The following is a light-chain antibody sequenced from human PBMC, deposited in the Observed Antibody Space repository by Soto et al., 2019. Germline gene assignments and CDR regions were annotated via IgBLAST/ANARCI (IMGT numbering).Light chain of an antibody. CDR2: DAS. V-gene: IGKV1-5*01. CDR3: QQYNNYK. CDR1: QSISSW. Sequence: DIQMTQSPSTLSASVGERVTITCRASQSISSWLAWYQQKPGKAPKLLIYDASTLESGVPSRFSGSGSETEFTLTISSLQPDDVATYYCQQYNNYKFGQGTKVDIK. J-gene: IGKJ1*01.